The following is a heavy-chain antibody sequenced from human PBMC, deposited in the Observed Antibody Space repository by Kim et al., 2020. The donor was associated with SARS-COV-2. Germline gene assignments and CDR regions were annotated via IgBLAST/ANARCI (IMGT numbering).Heavy chain of an antibody. CDR3: ARVRRGYYYYGMDV. J-gene: IGHJ6*02. Sequence: GGSLRLSCAASGFTFSSYDMHWVRQATGKGLEWVSAIGTAGDTYYPGSVKGRFTISRENAKNSLYLQMNSLRAGDTAVYYCARVRRGYYYYGMDVWGQGTTVTVSS. V-gene: IGHV3-13*04. CDR2: IGTAGDT. CDR1: GFTFSSYD.